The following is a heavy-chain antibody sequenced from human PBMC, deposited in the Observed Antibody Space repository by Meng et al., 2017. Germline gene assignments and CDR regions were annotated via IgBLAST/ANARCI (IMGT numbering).Heavy chain of an antibody. J-gene: IGHJ4*02. V-gene: IGHV1-2*06. CDR2: INPNSGGT. CDR3: ASELNTYGSGSYAY. D-gene: IGHD3-10*01. CDR1: GYTFTGYH. Sequence: GQLRQSGAELTKPWASVKVSCKAAGYTFTGYHMHWVRQAPGQGLEWMGRINPNSGGTNYAQKFQGKVTMTRDTSISTAYMELSRLRSDDTAVYYCASELNTYGSGSYAYWGQGTLVTVSS.